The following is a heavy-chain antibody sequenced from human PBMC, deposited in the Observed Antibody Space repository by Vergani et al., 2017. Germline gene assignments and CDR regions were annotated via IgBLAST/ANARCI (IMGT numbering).Heavy chain of an antibody. CDR1: GFTFSSYA. V-gene: IGHV3-30-3*01. CDR3: ASLPPYGSGSYFDY. Sequence: VQLVESGGGLVQPGRSLRLSCAASGFTFSSYAMHWVRQAPGKGLEWVAVISYDGSNKYYSDSVKGRFTISRDNSKTTLYLQMNSLRAEDTAVYYCASLPPYGSGSYFDYWGQGTLVTVSS. CDR2: ISYDGSNK. D-gene: IGHD3-10*01. J-gene: IGHJ4*02.